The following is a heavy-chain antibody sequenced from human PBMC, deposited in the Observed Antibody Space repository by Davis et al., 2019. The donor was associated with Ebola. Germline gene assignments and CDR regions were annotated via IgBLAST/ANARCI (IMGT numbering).Heavy chain of an antibody. D-gene: IGHD2-2*01. CDR3: ARERRIVVVPAAAHYYYYGMDV. Sequence: MPSETLSLTCTVSGGSISSGDYYWSWIRQPPGKSLEWIGYIYYSGSTNYNPSLKSRVTISVDTSKNQFSLKLSSVTAADTAVYYCARERRIVVVPAAAHYYYYGMDVWGQGTTVTVSS. CDR1: GGSISSGDYY. CDR2: IYYSGST. J-gene: IGHJ6*02. V-gene: IGHV4-30-4*01.